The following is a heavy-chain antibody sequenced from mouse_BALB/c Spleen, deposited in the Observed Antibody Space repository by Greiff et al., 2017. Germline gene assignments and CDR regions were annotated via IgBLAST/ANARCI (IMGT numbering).Heavy chain of an antibody. CDR1: GYTFTSYV. V-gene: IGHV1-14*01. CDR2: INPYNDGT. D-gene: IGHD1-2*01. CDR3: ARAEFITTATFAY. J-gene: IGHJ3*01. Sequence: EVQLQESGPELVKPGASVKMSCKASGYTFTSYVMHWVKQKPGQGLEWIGYINPYNDGTKYNEKFKGKATLTSDKFSSTAYMELSSLTSEDSAVYYCARAEFITTATFAYWGQGTLVTVSA.